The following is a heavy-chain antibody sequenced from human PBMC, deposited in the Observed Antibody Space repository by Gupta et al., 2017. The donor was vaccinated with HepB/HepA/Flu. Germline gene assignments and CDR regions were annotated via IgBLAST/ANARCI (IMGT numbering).Heavy chain of an antibody. CDR1: GFTFDDYV. CDR2: ISGNGDST. V-gene: IGHV3-43*02. D-gene: IGHD5-24*01. Sequence: EVQLVVSGGGVVQPGGSLRPSGAASGFTFDDYVMHWVRQTPGKGLEWVSLISGNGDSTDYADAVKGRFTISRVNSKNSLYLQMNSLRTEDTAFYYCAKAPGPYGSLDYWGQGTLVTVSS. J-gene: IGHJ4*02. CDR3: AKAPGPYGSLDY.